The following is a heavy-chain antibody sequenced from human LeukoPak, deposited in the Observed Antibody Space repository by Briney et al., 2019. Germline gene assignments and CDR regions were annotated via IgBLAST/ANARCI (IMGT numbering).Heavy chain of an antibody. CDR2: INPSGGST. CDR1: GYTFTSYY. CDR3: ARGDWQAKQWLVRPGRYYYYGMDV. J-gene: IGHJ6*02. D-gene: IGHD6-19*01. Sequence: GASVKVSCKASGYTFTSYYMHWVRQAPGQGLEWMGIINPSGGSTSYAQKFQGRVTMTRDTSTSTVYMELSSLRSEDTAVYYCARGDWQAKQWLVRPGRYYYYGMDVWGQGTTVTVSS. V-gene: IGHV1-46*01.